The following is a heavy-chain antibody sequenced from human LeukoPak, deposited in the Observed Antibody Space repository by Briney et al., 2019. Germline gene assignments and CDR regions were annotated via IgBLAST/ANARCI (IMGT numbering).Heavy chain of an antibody. CDR2: IDYSGST. Sequence: SETLSLTCAVSSESISSGGYSWSWIRQPPGKGLEWIGYIDYSGSTYYDPSLKSRVTISVDTSKNQFSLKLSSVTAADTAVYYCARDLRDSSGYYPPTSWGQGTLVTVSS. CDR3: ARDLRDSSGYYPPTS. J-gene: IGHJ4*02. CDR1: SESISSGGYS. D-gene: IGHD3-22*01. V-gene: IGHV4-30-4*07.